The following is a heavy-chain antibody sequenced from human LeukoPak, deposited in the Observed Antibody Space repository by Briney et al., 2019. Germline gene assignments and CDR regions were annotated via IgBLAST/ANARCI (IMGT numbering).Heavy chain of an antibody. J-gene: IGHJ6*02. V-gene: IGHV3-21*01. D-gene: IGHD6-19*01. Sequence: GGSLRLSCAASGFTFSSYSMNWVRQAPGKGLEWVSSISSSSSCIYYADSVKGRFTISRDNAKNSLYLQMNSLRAEDTAVYYCARVKDSSGGMDVWGQGTTVTVSS. CDR1: GFTFSSYS. CDR2: ISSSSSCI. CDR3: ARVKDSSGGMDV.